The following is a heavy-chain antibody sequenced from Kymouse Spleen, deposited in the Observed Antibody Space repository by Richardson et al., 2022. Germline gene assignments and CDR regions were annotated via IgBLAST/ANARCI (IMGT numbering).Heavy chain of an antibody. CDR3: ARDWVVGATTYYYYYYGMDV. J-gene: IGHJ6*02. Sequence: QVQLQQWGAGLLKPSETLSLTCAVYGGSFSGYYWSWIRQPPGKGLEWIGEINHSGSTNYNPSLKSRVTISVDTSKNQFSLKLSSVTAADTAVYYCARDWVVGATTYYYYYYGMDVWGQGTTVTVSS. D-gene: IGHD1-26*01. CDR2: INHSGST. CDR1: GGSFSGYY. V-gene: IGHV4-34*01.